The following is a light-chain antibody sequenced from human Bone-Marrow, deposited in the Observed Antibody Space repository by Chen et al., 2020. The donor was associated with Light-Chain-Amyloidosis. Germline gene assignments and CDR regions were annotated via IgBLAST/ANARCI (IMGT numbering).Light chain of an antibody. CDR3: QVWERSSDRPV. CDR1: NIGSTS. V-gene: IGLV3-21*02. Sequence: SYVLTQPSSVSVAPGQTATIACGGNNIGSTSVHWYQQTPVQAPLLVVYDDSDRPSGIPERLSGSNSGNTATLTISRVEDGDEADYDCQVWERSSDRPVFGGGTKLTVL. CDR2: DDS. J-gene: IGLJ3*02.